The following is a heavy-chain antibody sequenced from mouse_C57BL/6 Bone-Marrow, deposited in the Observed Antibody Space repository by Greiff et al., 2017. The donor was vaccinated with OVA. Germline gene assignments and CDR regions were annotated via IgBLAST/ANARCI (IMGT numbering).Heavy chain of an antibody. J-gene: IGHJ4*01. V-gene: IGHV7-3*01. CDR3: ARSPHYHYYAMDY. CDR1: GFTFTDYY. D-gene: IGHD1-2*01. Sequence: EVKVVESGGGLVQPGGSLSLSCAASGFTFTDYYMSWVRQPPGKALEWLGFIRNKANGYTTEYSASVKGRFTISRDNSQSILYLQMNALRAEDSATYYCARSPHYHYYAMDYWGQGTSVTVSS. CDR2: IRNKANGYTT.